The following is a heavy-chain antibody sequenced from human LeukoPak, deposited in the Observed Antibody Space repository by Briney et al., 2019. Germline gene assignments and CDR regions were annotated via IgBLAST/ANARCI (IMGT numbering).Heavy chain of an antibody. Sequence: GESLRLSCAASGFAFNNAWMSWVRQAPGKGLEWVSVIYSGGNTYYADSVKGRFTFSKDNSKNTLYLQMTNLRVEDTAIYYCARGVGQDAFDIWGQGTMVTVSS. CDR3: ARGVGQDAFDI. V-gene: IGHV3-53*01. D-gene: IGHD1-26*01. CDR2: IYSGGNT. CDR1: GFAFNNAW. J-gene: IGHJ3*02.